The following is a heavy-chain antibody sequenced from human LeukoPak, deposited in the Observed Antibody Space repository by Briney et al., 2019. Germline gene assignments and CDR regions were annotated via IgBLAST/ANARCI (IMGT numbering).Heavy chain of an antibody. CDR3: ATQVEMATLEA. D-gene: IGHD5-24*01. V-gene: IGHV3-30-3*01. CDR1: GFTFSSYA. J-gene: IGHJ5*02. CDR2: ISYDGSNK. Sequence: PGGSLRLSCAASGFTFSSYAMHWVRQAPGKGLEWVAVISYDGSNKYNADSVKGRFTISRDNSKNTLYLQMNSLRAEDTAVYYCATQVEMATLEAWGQGTLVTVSS.